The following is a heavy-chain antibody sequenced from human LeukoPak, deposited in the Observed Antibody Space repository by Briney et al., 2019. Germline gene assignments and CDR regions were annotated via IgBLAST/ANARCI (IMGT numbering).Heavy chain of an antibody. CDR3: ARAHNWKYGSFDF. J-gene: IGHJ4*02. CDR1: GFTFDDYA. CDR2: ISWNSGSR. D-gene: IGHD1-7*01. V-gene: IGHV3-9*01. Sequence: PGGSLRLSCAASGFTFDDYAMHWVRQAPGKGLEWVSGISWNSGSRGYADSVKGRFTISRDNAKNSLYLQMNSLRAEDTAVYYCARAHNWKYGSFDFWGQGTLVTVSS.